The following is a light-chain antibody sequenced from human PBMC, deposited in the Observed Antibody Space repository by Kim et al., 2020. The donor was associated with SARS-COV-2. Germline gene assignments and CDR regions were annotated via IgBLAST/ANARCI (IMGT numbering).Light chain of an antibody. V-gene: IGKV3-15*01. Sequence: EIVMTQSPTTLSVSPGERATLSCRASQSVSSNLAWYQQKHGQAPRLVIYGASTRATGFPGRFSGSGSGTEFTLTISSLQSEDFAVYYCQQYNNWPLTFGGGTKVDIK. CDR1: QSVSSN. CDR2: GAS. J-gene: IGKJ4*01. CDR3: QQYNNWPLT.